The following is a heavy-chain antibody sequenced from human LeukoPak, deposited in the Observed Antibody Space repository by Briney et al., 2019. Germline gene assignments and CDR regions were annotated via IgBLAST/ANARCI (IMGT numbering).Heavy chain of an antibody. V-gene: IGHV4-59*08. CDR1: GGSMSSYC. J-gene: IGHJ4*02. CDR3: ARGARAGYNLEPFDY. D-gene: IGHD5-24*01. Sequence: SETLSLTCTVSGGSMSSYCWSWIRQPPGKGLEWIGYIYYSGSTKYNPSLKSRVTISVDTSKNQFSLRLSSVTAADTAVYYCARGARAGYNLEPFDYWGQGTLVTVSS. CDR2: IYYSGST.